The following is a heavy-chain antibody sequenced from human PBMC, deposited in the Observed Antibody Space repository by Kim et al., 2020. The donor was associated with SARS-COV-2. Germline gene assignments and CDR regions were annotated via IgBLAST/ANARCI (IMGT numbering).Heavy chain of an antibody. Sequence: GESLKISCKGSGYSFTSYWIGWVRQMPGKGLEWMGIIYPGDSDTRYSPSFQGQVTISADKSISTAYLQWSSLKASDTAMYYCARLNGLVVRGVIMSANWFDPWGQGTLVTVSS. CDR2: IYPGDSDT. D-gene: IGHD3-10*01. J-gene: IGHJ5*02. V-gene: IGHV5-51*01. CDR3: ARLNGLVVRGVIMSANWFDP. CDR1: GYSFTSYW.